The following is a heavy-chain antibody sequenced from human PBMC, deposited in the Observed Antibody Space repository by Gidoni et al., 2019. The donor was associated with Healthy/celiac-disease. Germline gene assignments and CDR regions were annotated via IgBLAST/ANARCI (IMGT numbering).Heavy chain of an antibody. CDR3: ARDLAGGEWLLSDRSYYYYGMDV. D-gene: IGHD3-3*01. CDR1: GYTFTGYY. V-gene: IGHV1-2*02. Sequence: QVQLVQSGAEVKKPGASVKVSCKASGYTFTGYYMHWVRQAPGQGLEWMGWINPNSGGTNYAQKFQGRVTMTRDTSISTAYMELSRLRSDDTAVYYCARDLAGGEWLLSDRSYYYYGMDVWGQGTTVTVSS. J-gene: IGHJ6*02. CDR2: INPNSGGT.